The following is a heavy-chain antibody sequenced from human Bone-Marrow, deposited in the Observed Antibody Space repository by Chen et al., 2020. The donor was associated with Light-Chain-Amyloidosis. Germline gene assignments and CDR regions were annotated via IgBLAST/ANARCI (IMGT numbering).Heavy chain of an antibody. D-gene: IGHD6-25*01. CDR3: ARESSVAAPYYLDY. CDR1: GFTFRRYF. CDR2: IREDGNEK. Sequence: EVRLVESGGGLVQPGGSLRLSCAASGFTFRRYFMSWVRQAPGKGLEWVANIREDGNEKYYVQSVKGRFTISRDNAKNAVYLQMHSLGAEDSAIYFCARESSVAAPYYLDYWGRESGSPSPQ. V-gene: IGHV3-7*01. J-gene: IGHJ4*02.